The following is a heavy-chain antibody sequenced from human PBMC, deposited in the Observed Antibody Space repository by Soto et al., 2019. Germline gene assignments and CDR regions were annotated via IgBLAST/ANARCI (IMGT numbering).Heavy chain of an antibody. D-gene: IGHD1-26*01. J-gene: IGHJ4*02. Sequence: VQLVQSGAEVKKPGASVKLSCKAPADTFTSYYIHWVRQAPGHGLEWMGIINPNGGSTRFAQTFQGRITMTRDTSTSTVYMALTRLRSDDTAVYYCARDLAKGGGSAGFDYWGQGTLVTVSS. CDR1: ADTFTSYY. CDR2: INPNGGST. V-gene: IGHV1-46*01. CDR3: ARDLAKGGGSAGFDY.